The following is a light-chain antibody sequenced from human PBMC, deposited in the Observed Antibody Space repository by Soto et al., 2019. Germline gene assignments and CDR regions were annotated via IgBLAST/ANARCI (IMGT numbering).Light chain of an antibody. J-gene: IGLJ1*01. CDR1: SSNIGAGYD. V-gene: IGLV1-40*01. CDR3: QSHDTSLSGSRV. CDR2: GNN. Sequence: QSVLTQPPPVSRAPGQRVTISCTGSSSNIGAGYDVHWYQQLPGTAPKLLIYGNNNRPSGVPDRFSGSKSGTSASLAITGLLPEDEADYYCQSHDTSLSGSRVFGTGTKVTVL.